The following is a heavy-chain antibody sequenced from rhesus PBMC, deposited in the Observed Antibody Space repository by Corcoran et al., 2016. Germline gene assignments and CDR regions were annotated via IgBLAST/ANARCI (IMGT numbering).Heavy chain of an antibody. Sequence: EVQLVQSGADVKRPGESLKLSCKTSGYSSTSYWISRVRQMPGKGLEWMGAIDPSDSDTTDTPYSQGQVTISADRSISTAYLQWGRLKASDTATYYCARGELDYWGQGVLVTVSS. CDR3: ARGELDY. CDR2: IDPSDSDT. J-gene: IGHJ4*01. V-gene: IGHV5-20*01. CDR1: GYSSTSYW.